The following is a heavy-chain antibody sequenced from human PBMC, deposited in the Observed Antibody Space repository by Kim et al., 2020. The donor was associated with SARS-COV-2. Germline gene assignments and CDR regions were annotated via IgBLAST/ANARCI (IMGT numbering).Heavy chain of an antibody. CDR3: ARGAVAPAAISWFDP. V-gene: IGHV4-30-2*01. Sequence: PSLKSRVTISVDRSKNQFSLKLSSVTAADTAVYYCARGAVAPAAISWFDPWGQGTLVTVSS. D-gene: IGHD2-2*01. J-gene: IGHJ5*02.